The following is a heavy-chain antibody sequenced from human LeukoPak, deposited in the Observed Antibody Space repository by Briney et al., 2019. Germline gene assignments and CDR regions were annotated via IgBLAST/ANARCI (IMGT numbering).Heavy chain of an antibody. J-gene: IGHJ4*02. V-gene: IGHV1-18*01. CDR2: ISADTGNT. D-gene: IGHD5/OR15-5a*01. CDR1: GYTFTTYG. Sequence: ASMKVSCKASGYTFTTYGITWVRQAPGQGLEWMGWISADTGNTNNAQKLQGRVTMTTDTSTSTAYMELRSLRSDDTAVYYCARAFYDFDYWGQGTLVTVSS. CDR3: ARAFYDFDY.